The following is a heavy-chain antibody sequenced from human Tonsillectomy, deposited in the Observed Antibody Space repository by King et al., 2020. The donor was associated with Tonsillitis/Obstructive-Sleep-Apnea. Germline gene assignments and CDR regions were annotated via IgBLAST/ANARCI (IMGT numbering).Heavy chain of an antibody. CDR3: AAGPPSYSPPYYYYMDV. V-gene: IGHV1-58*01. D-gene: IGHD4-11*01. J-gene: IGHJ6*03. CDR2: IVVGSGNT. CDR1: GFTFTSSA. Sequence: QLVESGPEVKKPGTSVKVSCKASGFTFTSSAVQWVRQARGQRLEWIGWIVVGSGNTNYAQKFQERVTITRDMSTSTAYMELSSLRSEDTAVYYCAAGPPSYSPPYYYYMDVWGKGTTVTVSS.